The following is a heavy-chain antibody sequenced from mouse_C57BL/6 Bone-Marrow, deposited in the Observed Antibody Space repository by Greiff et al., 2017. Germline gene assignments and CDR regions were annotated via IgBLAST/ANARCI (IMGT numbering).Heavy chain of an antibody. J-gene: IGHJ3*01. Sequence: VQGVESGGGLVKPGGSLKLSCAASGFTFSSYAMSWVRQTPEKRLEWVATISDGGSYTYYPDNVKGRFTISRDNAKNNLYLQMSHLKSEDTAMYYCAREGIYYDYPWFAYWGQGTLVTVSA. CDR3: AREGIYYDYPWFAY. CDR2: ISDGGSYT. V-gene: IGHV5-4*01. D-gene: IGHD2-4*01. CDR1: GFTFSSYA.